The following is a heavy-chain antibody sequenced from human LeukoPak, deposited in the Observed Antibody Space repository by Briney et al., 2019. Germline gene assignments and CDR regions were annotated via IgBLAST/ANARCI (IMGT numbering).Heavy chain of an antibody. Sequence: GGSLRLSCTASGFTFGAYAMSWVRPAPGKGLEWVGFIRSKAYGGTTEYAPSVKGRFTISRDDSKSIAYLQMNSLKTEDTAVYFCTRDIAAAGYWGQGTLVTVSS. D-gene: IGHD6-13*01. J-gene: IGHJ4*02. CDR1: GFTFGAYA. CDR3: TRDIAAAGY. V-gene: IGHV3-49*04. CDR2: IRSKAYGGTT.